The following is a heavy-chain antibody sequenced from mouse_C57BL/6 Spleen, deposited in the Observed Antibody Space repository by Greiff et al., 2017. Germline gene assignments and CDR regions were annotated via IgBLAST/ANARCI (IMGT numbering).Heavy chain of an antibody. CDR1: GYTFTDYN. CDR3: AREDYYYGSSYAMDY. J-gene: IGHJ4*01. V-gene: IGHV1-18*01. CDR2: INPNNGGT. Sequence: VQLKESGPELVKPGASVKIPCKASGYTFTDYNMDWVKQSHGKSLEWIGDINPNNGGTIYNQKFKGKATLTVDKSSSTAYMELRSLTSEDTAVYYCAREDYYYGSSYAMDYWGQGTSVTVSS. D-gene: IGHD1-1*01.